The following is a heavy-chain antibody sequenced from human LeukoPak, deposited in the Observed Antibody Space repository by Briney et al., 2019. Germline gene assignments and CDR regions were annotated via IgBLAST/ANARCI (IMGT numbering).Heavy chain of an antibody. V-gene: IGHV3-7*01. J-gene: IGHJ6*02. D-gene: IGHD4-17*01. CDR3: ARGLSTESIYGMDV. CDR1: GFPFSDYW. Sequence: GGSLRLSCAASGFPFSDYWMSWMRQAPGKGLEWVANIKYDGNEEYYVDSVKGRFTISRDNAKNSLYLQLNSLRVEDTAVYYCARGLSTESIYGMDVWGQGTTVTVSS. CDR2: IKYDGNEE.